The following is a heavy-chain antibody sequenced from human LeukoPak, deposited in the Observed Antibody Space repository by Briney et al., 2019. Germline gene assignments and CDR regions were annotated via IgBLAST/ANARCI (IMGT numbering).Heavy chain of an antibody. CDR3: TRDPLRYLRVGHYDY. Sequence: KSGGSLRLSCAASGFTFSNYWMSWVRQVPGKGLEWVSSIDYDSSHIYYAASVRGRFTISRDNARDSVYLQMDSLRVEDTAVYYCTRDPLRYLRVGHYDYWGQGTLVAVSS. J-gene: IGHJ4*02. V-gene: IGHV3-21*01. CDR1: GFTFSNYW. D-gene: IGHD3-9*01. CDR2: IDYDSSHI.